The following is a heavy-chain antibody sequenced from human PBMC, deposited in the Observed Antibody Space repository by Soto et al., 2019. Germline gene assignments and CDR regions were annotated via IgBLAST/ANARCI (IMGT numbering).Heavy chain of an antibody. CDR1: GGTFSSYT. Sequence: QVQLVQSGAEVKKPGSSVKVSCKASGGTFSSYTISWVRQAPGQGLEWMGRIIPILGIANYAQKFQGRVTITADKSTSTGYMELSSLRSEDTAVYYCARSLSSGGSGHGYWGQGTLVTVSS. J-gene: IGHJ4*02. V-gene: IGHV1-69*02. D-gene: IGHD2-15*01. CDR3: ARSLSSGGSGHGY. CDR2: IIPILGIA.